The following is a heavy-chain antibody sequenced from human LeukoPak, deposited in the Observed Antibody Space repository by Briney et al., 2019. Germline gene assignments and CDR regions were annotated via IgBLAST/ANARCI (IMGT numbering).Heavy chain of an antibody. CDR3: ARSPGEVVNPEYAFDI. D-gene: IGHD3-10*01. CDR1: GFTFSSYE. CDR2: ISSSGSTI. Sequence: PGGSLRLSCAPSGFTFSSYEMNWVRQAPGKGLEWVSYISSSGSTIYYADSVKGRFTISRDNAKNSLYLQMNSLRAEDTAVYYCARSPGEVVNPEYAFDIWGQGTLVSVSS. J-gene: IGHJ3*02. V-gene: IGHV3-48*03.